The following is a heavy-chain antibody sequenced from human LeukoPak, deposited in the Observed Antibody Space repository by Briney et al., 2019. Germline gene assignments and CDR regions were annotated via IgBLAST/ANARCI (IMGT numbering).Heavy chain of an antibody. D-gene: IGHD2-21*02. CDR2: ITTDVGIP. Sequence: ASVKVSCKASGGTFSSYAISWVRQAPGQGLEWMGRITTDVGIPNYAQKFQGRITITADKSTTTAYMELSSLRSEDTAVYYCATEAIVVVTARDYCYFDLWGRGTLVSVSS. CDR3: ATEAIVVVTARDYCYFDL. V-gene: IGHV1-69*04. J-gene: IGHJ2*01. CDR1: GGTFSSYA.